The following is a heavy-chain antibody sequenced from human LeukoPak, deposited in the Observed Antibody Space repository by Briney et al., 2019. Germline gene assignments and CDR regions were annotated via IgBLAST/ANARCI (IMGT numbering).Heavy chain of an antibody. V-gene: IGHV4-59*08. J-gene: IGHJ4*02. CDR1: GGSISSYY. D-gene: IGHD3-22*01. CDR3: ARQGSGYQGAYFDY. Sequence: SETLSLTCTVSGGSISSYYWSWIRQPPGKGLEWIGYIYYSGSTNYNPSLKSRVTISVDTSKSQFSLKLSSVTAADTAVYYCARQGSGYQGAYFDYWGQGTLVTVSS. CDR2: IYYSGST.